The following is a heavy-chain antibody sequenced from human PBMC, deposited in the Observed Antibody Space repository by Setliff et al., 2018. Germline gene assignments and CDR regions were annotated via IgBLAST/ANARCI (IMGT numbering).Heavy chain of an antibody. V-gene: IGHV4-31*03. CDR1: GGSISSGGYY. CDR2: IYYSGST. Sequence: TLSLTCTVSGGSISSGGYYWSWIRQHPGKGLEWIGYIYYSGSTYYNPSLKSRVTVSVDTSKNQFSLKLSSVTAADTAVYYCARVARLVLSRNAFDIWGQGTMVTVSS. D-gene: IGHD2-2*01. CDR3: ARVARLVLSRNAFDI. J-gene: IGHJ3*02.